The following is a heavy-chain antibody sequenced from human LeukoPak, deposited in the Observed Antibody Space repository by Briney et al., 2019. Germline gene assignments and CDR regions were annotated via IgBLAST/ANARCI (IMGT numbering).Heavy chain of an antibody. CDR1: GFTFSIYS. Sequence: GGSLRLSCAASGFTFSIYSMNWVRQAPGKGLEWVSVIYSGGNTYYTGSVKGRFTISRDNSKNTLYLQMNSLRAEDTAVYYCARDRLDYDSSGYYSVYWGQGTLVTVSS. D-gene: IGHD3-22*01. CDR2: IYSGGNT. V-gene: IGHV3-66*01. J-gene: IGHJ4*02. CDR3: ARDRLDYDSSGYYSVY.